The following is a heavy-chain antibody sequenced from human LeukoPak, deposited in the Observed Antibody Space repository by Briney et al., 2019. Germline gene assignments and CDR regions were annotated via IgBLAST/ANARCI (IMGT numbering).Heavy chain of an antibody. D-gene: IGHD5-24*01. V-gene: IGHV3-23*01. CDR1: GFTLRSSA. CDR3: TRVGYIDEGIDY. J-gene: IGHJ4*02. CDR2: ISGDGGTI. Sequence: PGGSLRLSCAASGFTLRSSAMSWVRQAPGKGLEWVSAISGDGGTISYAASVRGRFTISRDNAKNTLYLQMNSLRAEDTAIYYCTRVGYIDEGIDYWGQGTLVTVSS.